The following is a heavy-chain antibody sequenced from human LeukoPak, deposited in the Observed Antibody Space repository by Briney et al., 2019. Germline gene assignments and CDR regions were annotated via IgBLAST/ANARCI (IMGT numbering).Heavy chain of an antibody. CDR3: AKSLGGVIVTSFDY. CDR2: ISGSGGST. D-gene: IGHD3-16*02. V-gene: IGHV3-23*01. Sequence: GSLRLSCVASGFTFTDYFMSWVRQAPGKGLEWVSGISGSGGSTYYADSVKGRFTISRANSRNTLFLQMNSLRAEGTAVYYCAKSLGGVIVTSFDYWGQGPLVTVSS. CDR1: GFTFTDYF. J-gene: IGHJ4*02.